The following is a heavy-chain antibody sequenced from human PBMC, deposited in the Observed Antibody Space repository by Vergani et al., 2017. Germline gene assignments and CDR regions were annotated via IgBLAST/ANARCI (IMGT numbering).Heavy chain of an antibody. V-gene: IGHV1-46*03. Sequence: QVQVVQSGAEVKKSGASVKVSCKTSGYTFSNYYMHWVRQAPGQGLEWMGIINPSGGHTNYAQKFQGRVTMTRDTSTSTVYMDLSSLRSEDTAIYYCARGDYGILTVFRYGGQGTLVTVSA. D-gene: IGHD3-9*01. CDR2: INPSGGHT. CDR3: ARGDYGILTVFRY. CDR1: GYTFSNYY. J-gene: IGHJ4*01.